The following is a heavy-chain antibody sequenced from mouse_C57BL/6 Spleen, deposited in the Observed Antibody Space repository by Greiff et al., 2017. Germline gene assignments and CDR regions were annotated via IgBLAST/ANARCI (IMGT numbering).Heavy chain of an antibody. CDR1: GYTFTSYW. D-gene: IGHD1-1*01. CDR2: INPSNGGT. Sequence: VQLQQSGTELVKPGASVKLSCKASGYTFTSYWMHWVKQRPGQGLEWIGNINPSNGGTNYNEKFKSKATLTVDKSSSTAYMQLSSLTSEDSAVYYGAREVEDFYAMDDWGQGTSVTVSS. CDR3: AREVEDFYAMDD. J-gene: IGHJ4*01. V-gene: IGHV1-53*01.